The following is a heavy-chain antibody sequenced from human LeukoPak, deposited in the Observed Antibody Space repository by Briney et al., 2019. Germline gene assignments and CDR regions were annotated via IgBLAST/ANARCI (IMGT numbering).Heavy chain of an antibody. Sequence: PGGSLRLSCASYGFTFENYAMSWVRQAPGKGLEWVSSIGGGASHTYYADSVKGRFIISRDNSESTLSLQMLSLRAEDTAIYYCAKHVYFGGDSYRYFQKWGRGTLVTVSS. CDR3: AKHVYFGGDSYRYFQK. CDR2: IGGGASHT. CDR1: GFTFENYA. D-gene: IGHD2-21*02. V-gene: IGHV3-23*01. J-gene: IGHJ1*01.